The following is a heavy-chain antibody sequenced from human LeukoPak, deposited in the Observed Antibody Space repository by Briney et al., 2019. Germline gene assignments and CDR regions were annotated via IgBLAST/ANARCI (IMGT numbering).Heavy chain of an antibody. D-gene: IGHD2-15*01. J-gene: IGHJ6*03. CDR3: ARQRCSGGSCYRVDQLYYMDV. CDR2: IYSSVIT. V-gene: IGHV4-4*09. Sequence: SETLSLTRTVSGDSINDHYWSWIRQPAGDGLESIAYIYSSVITNYSPSLKSRVTISIDTSKSQFSLKLTSVTAADAGVYYCARQRCSGGSCYRVDQLYYMDVWGKGTTVTVSS. CDR1: GDSINDHY.